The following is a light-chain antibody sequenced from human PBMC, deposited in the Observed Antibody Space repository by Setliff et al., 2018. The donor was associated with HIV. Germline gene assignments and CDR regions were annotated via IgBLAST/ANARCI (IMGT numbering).Light chain of an antibody. CDR3: CSYAGSTLYV. V-gene: IGLV2-23*02. CDR1: STDVGSYNL. CDR2: EVS. Sequence: QSALSQPASVSGSPGQSITISCSGTSTDVGSYNLVSWYQQHPGKAPKLMIYEVSERPSRVSNRFSGSKSGNTASLTISGLQAEDEADYYCCSYAGSTLYVFGSGTRSPS. J-gene: IGLJ1*01.